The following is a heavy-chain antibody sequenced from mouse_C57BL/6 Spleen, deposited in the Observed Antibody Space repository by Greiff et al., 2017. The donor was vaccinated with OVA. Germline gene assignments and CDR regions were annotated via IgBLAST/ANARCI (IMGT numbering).Heavy chain of an antibody. CDR2: IYPGDGDT. CDR3: ARDPPITTVVGDYFDY. V-gene: IGHV1-82*01. D-gene: IGHD1-1*01. CDR1: GYAFSSSW. J-gene: IGHJ2*01. Sequence: QVQLQQSGPELVKPGASVKISCKASGYAFSSSWMNWVKQRPGKGLEWIGRIYPGDGDTNYNGKFKGKATLTADKSSSTAYMQISSLTSEDSAVYFCARDPPITTVVGDYFDYWGQGTTLTVSS.